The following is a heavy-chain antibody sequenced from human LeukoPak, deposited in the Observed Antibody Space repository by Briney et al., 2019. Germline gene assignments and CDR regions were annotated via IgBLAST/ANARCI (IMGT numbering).Heavy chain of an antibody. D-gene: IGHD6-19*01. V-gene: IGHV1-18*01. Sequence: ASVKVSCKASGYTFTSYGISWVRQAPGKGLEWMGWISGYNGNTNYAQKLQGRVTMTTDTSTSTAYMELRSLRSDDPAVYYCARDTPYSSGWYYHYYMDVWGKGTTVTVSS. J-gene: IGHJ6*03. CDR3: ARDTPYSSGWYYHYYMDV. CDR1: GYTFTSYG. CDR2: ISGYNGNT.